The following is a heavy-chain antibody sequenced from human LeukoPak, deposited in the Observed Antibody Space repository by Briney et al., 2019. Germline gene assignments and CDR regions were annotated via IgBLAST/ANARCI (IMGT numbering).Heavy chain of an antibody. CDR1: GGTFSSYA. CDR3: ARVRGGYNYLFY. D-gene: IGHD5-24*01. CDR2: IIPILGIA. Sequence: SVKVSCKASGGTFSSYAISWVRQAPGQGLEWMGRIIPILGIANYAQKFQGRVTITADKSTSTAYMELSSLRSEDTAVYYCARVRGGYNYLFYWGQGTLVTVSS. V-gene: IGHV1-69*04. J-gene: IGHJ4*02.